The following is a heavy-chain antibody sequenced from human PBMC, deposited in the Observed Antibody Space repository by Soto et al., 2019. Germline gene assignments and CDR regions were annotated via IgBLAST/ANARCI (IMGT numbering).Heavy chain of an antibody. D-gene: IGHD4-17*01. CDR2: ISSSSSTI. CDR3: ARDHRFHGDYVFDI. J-gene: IGHJ3*02. CDR1: GFTFSSYS. V-gene: IGHV3-48*01. Sequence: GGSPRLSCAASGFTFSSYSMNWVRQAPGKGLEWVSYISSSSSTIYYADSVKGRFTISRDNAKNSLYLQMNSLRAEDTAVYYCARDHRFHGDYVFDIWGQGTMVTVSS.